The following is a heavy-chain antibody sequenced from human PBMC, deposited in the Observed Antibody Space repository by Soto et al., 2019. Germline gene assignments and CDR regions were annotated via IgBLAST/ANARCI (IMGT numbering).Heavy chain of an antibody. V-gene: IGHV4-61*01. CDR2: IYYSGST. CDR3: ARGAYYYDSSGYGRVLAPAH. D-gene: IGHD3-22*01. Sequence: QVQLQESGPGLVKPSETLSLTCTVSGGSVSSGSYYWSWIRQPPGKGLEWIGYIYYSGSTNYNPSLKSRVTISVDTSKNQFSLKLSSVTAADTAVYYCARGAYYYDSSGYGRVLAPAHWGQGTLVTVSS. CDR1: GGSVSSGSYY. J-gene: IGHJ4*02.